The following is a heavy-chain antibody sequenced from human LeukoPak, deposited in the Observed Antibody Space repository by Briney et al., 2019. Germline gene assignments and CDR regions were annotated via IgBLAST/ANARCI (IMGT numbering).Heavy chain of an antibody. J-gene: IGHJ4*02. CDR3: AARATVVTLTRYFDY. D-gene: IGHD4-23*01. CDR1: GFTFTSSA. Sequence: GASVKVSCKASGFTFTSSAVQWVRQARGQRLEWIGWIVVGSGNTNYAQKFQERVTITRDMSTSTAYMELSSLRSEDTAVYHCAARATVVTLTRYFDYWGQGTLVTVSS. CDR2: IVVGSGNT. V-gene: IGHV1-58*01.